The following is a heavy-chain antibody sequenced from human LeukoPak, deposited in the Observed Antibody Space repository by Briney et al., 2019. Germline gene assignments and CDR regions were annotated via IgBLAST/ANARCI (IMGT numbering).Heavy chain of an antibody. CDR3: ARSNIGEDAFDI. CDR2: IYYSGNT. Sequence: PSETLSLTCSVSGDSVRGRDYFWGWIRQAPGKGLEWIANIYYSGNTFYNPSLKSRVSIFVESSKNHLSLNFTSVTAADTAVYYCARSNIGEDAFDIWGQGTMVTVSS. J-gene: IGHJ3*02. D-gene: IGHD2/OR15-2a*01. CDR1: GDSVRGRDYF. V-gene: IGHV4-39*02.